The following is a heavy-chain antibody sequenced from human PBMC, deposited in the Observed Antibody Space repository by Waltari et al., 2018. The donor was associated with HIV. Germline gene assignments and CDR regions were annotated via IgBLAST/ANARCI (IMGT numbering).Heavy chain of an antibody. CDR3: AYTRCPPSTSCYTGFDY. V-gene: IGHV4-59*01. D-gene: IGHD2-2*02. CDR2: IYYSGST. J-gene: IGHJ4*02. Sequence: QVQLQESGPGLVKPSETLSLTCTVSGGSISSYYWSWIRQPPGKGLEWIGYIYYSGSTNYNPSLKSRVTISVDTSKNQFSLKLSSVTAADTAVYYCAYTRCPPSTSCYTGFDYWGQGTLVTVSS. CDR1: GGSISSYY.